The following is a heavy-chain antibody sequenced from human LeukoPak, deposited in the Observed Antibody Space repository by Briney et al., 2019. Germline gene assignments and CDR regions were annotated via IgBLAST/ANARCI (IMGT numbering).Heavy chain of an antibody. V-gene: IGHV1-69*05. D-gene: IGHD4-23*01. Sequence: SVKVSCKASGGTFSSYAISWVRQAPGQGLEWMGRIIPIFATANYAQKFQGRVTITTDESTSTAYMELSSLRSEDAAVCYCARELGGNGFQHWGQGTLVTVSS. CDR3: ARELGGNGFQH. CDR1: GGTFSSYA. J-gene: IGHJ1*01. CDR2: IIPIFATA.